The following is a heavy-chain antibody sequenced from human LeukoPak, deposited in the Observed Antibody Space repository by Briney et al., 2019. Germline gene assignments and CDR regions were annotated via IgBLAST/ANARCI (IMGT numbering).Heavy chain of an antibody. Sequence: ASVKVSCKASGYTFTDYAVHWVRQAPGQRLEWMGWINTGNGNTKYSQKFQDRVTLTRDTSASTVYMELSSLRSEDTAVYYCAREYYYDETPDFWGQGTLVTVSS. CDR1: GYTFTDYA. D-gene: IGHD3-22*01. CDR2: INTGNGNT. V-gene: IGHV1-3*04. J-gene: IGHJ4*02. CDR3: AREYYYDETPDF.